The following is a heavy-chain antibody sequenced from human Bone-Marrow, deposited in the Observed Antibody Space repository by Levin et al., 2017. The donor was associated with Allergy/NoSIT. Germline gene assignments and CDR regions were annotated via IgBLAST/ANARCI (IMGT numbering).Heavy chain of an antibody. CDR2: LYTGGHT. CDR1: GFTVSSNY. J-gene: IGHJ3*01. V-gene: IGHV3-53*01. Sequence: GGSLRLSCAASGFTVSSNYMNWVRQAPGKGLNWVSVLYTGGHTYYADSVKGRFTISRDNTKNTLYLQMNSLRTEDTAVYYCARRDGSSWNDDAFDVWGQGTMVTVSS. D-gene: IGHD6-13*01. CDR3: ARRDGSSWNDDAFDV.